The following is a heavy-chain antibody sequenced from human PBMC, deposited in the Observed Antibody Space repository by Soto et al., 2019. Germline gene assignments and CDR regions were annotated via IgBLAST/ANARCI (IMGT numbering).Heavy chain of an antibody. CDR3: ASGRQYYDSSAHYFDY. J-gene: IGHJ4*02. CDR2: IIPIFGTA. Sequence: QVQLVQSGAEVKKPGSSVKVSCKASGGTFSSYAISWVRQAPGQGLEWMGGIIPIFGTANYAQKFQDRVTITADESTSTAYMELSSLRSEDTAVYYCASGRQYYDSSAHYFDYWGQGTLVTVSS. D-gene: IGHD3-22*01. CDR1: GGTFSSYA. V-gene: IGHV1-69*01.